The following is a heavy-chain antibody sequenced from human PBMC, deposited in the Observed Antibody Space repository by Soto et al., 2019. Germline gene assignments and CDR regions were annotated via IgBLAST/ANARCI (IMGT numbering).Heavy chain of an antibody. CDR3: AKGGYCSSTSCYGSGWFDP. CDR1: GSTFTSYA. CDR2: ISGSGGNT. Sequence: EVQLLESGGGLVQPGGSLRLSCAASGSTFTSYALSWVRQPPGKGLEWVSAISGSGGNTDYADSVKGRLTISRDNSKNTLYLQMNSLRAEDTALYYCAKGGYCSSTSCYGSGWFDPWGQGTLVTVSS. D-gene: IGHD2-2*01. J-gene: IGHJ5*02. V-gene: IGHV3-23*01.